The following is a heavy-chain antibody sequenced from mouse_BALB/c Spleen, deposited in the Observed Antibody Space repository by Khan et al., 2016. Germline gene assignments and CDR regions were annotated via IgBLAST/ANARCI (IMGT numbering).Heavy chain of an antibody. CDR1: GYTFTSYT. V-gene: IGHV1-4*01. D-gene: IGHD4-1*01. Sequence: VQLQESGAELARPGASVKMSCKASGYTFTSYTMHWVKQRPGQGLEWIGYINPSSGYTNYNQKFKDKATLTADKSSSTAYMQLSSLTSEDSAVYYCASMALGGIYYYAMDYWGQGTSVTVSS. J-gene: IGHJ4*01. CDR3: ASMALGGIYYYAMDY. CDR2: INPSSGYT.